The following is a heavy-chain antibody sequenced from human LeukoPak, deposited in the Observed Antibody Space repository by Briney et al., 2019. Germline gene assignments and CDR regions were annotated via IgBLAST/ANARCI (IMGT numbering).Heavy chain of an antibody. V-gene: IGHV1-2*02. CDR1: GYTFTGYY. CDR3: ARDRDTIPTTDAGGDRFHH. J-gene: IGHJ4*02. Sequence: ASVKVSCKASGYTFTGYYMHWVRQAPGQGLEWMGWINPDSGGTNYAQYFQGRVTMTRDTSISTAYMEVSSLRSDDTAVYYCARDRDTIPTTDAGGDRFHHWGQGTLVTVSS. D-gene: IGHD1-1*01. CDR2: INPDSGGT.